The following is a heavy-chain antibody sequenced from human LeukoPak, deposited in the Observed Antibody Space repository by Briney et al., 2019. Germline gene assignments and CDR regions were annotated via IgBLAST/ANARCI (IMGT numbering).Heavy chain of an antibody. Sequence: GGSLRLSCAASGFTFSGYWMTWVRQAPGKGLEWVANIKQDGSEKYYVDSVKGRFTISRDNAKNSLYLQMNSLRAEDTAVYYCAKVGYYDSSGYYYGGPDYWGQGTLVTVSS. CDR3: AKVGYYDSSGYYYGGPDY. J-gene: IGHJ4*02. V-gene: IGHV3-7*03. D-gene: IGHD3-22*01. CDR1: GFTFSGYW. CDR2: IKQDGSEK.